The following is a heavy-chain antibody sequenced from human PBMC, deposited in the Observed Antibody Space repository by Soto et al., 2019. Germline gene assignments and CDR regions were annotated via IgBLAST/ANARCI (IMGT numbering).Heavy chain of an antibody. J-gene: IGHJ5*02. CDR3: AKGGLHGRRDWLHX. CDR1: GGSINNYY. CDR2: IYDSGRS. D-gene: IGHD1-26*01. Sequence: ADALSLTCTVSGGSINNYYWSWIRQTPGKGLEWISDIYDSGRSNYNTSLKSRVIISVDTPNKQFSLTLTSVTAADTAVYYCAKGGLHGRRDWLHXWGQGTPFTVSX. V-gene: IGHV4-59*01.